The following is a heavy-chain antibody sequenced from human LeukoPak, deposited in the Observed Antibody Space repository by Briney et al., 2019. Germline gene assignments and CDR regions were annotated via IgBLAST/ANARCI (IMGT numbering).Heavy chain of an antibody. Sequence: SETLSLTCTVSGGSISSSPYYWAWIRQPPGKGLEWIGSSHYSGTTFYNPSFKSRVTISVDTPKNQFSLRLSSVTATDTAVFYCARLNMGAPIDYWGQGTLVTVSS. D-gene: IGHD1-26*01. J-gene: IGHJ4*02. CDR1: GGSISSSPYY. CDR2: SHYSGTT. V-gene: IGHV4-39*01. CDR3: ARLNMGAPIDY.